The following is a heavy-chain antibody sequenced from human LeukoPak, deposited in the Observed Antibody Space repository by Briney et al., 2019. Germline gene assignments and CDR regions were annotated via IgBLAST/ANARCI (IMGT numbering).Heavy chain of an antibody. V-gene: IGHV3-30*09. J-gene: IGHJ4*01. D-gene: IGHD2-21*02. CDR1: VFTFRSYT. CDR2: ISIDGRDK. Sequence: GRSLRLSSAAPVFTFRSYTMHCVRDAPGEGRECVSVISIDGRDKYSADSARGRFAISRENSQKTLYLQINTLRAEATAVYNCASDGLTYCGGACYSYFVD. CDR3: ASDGLTYCGGACYSYFVD.